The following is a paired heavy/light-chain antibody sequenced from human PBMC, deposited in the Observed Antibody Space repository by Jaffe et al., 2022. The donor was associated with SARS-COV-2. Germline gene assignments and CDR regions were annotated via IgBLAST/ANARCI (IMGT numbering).Heavy chain of an antibody. CDR1: GYIFSTYW. D-gene: IGHD3-10*01. Sequence: EVQLVQSGAEVKKPGESLKISCKGSGYIFSTYWIAWVRQMPGKGLEWLGIIYAGDSDTRYSPSFQGHVTISVDKSVSSAYLQWSSLKASDTAIYFCARGAAGAGGYLDYWGQGALVTVSS. CDR3: ARGAAGAGGYLDY. CDR2: IYAGDSDT. J-gene: IGHJ4*02. V-gene: IGHV5-51*01.
Light chain of an antibody. J-gene: IGLJ2*01. Sequence: SYELTQPPSVSVSPGQTASIPCSGDKLGNEYVCWYQQKPGQSPVLVIYQNTRRPSGIPERFSGSSSGNTATLTISETQAMDEADYYCQAWDSSTGVFGGGTKLTVL. V-gene: IGLV3-1*01. CDR1: KLGNEY. CDR3: QAWDSSTGV. CDR2: QNT.